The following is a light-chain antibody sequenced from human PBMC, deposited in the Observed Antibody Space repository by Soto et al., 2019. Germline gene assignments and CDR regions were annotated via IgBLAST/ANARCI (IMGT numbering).Light chain of an antibody. J-gene: IGLJ1*01. V-gene: IGLV2-23*02. Sequence: QSALTQPASVSGSPGQSITISCTGTSSVIGNYKLVSWFQQHPGKAPRLIIFAVTERPAGISVRFSGSKSGNTASLTISGLQADDEADYYCSSYAGSSSHVFGTVTKVTVL. CDR2: AVT. CDR1: SSVIGNYKL. CDR3: SSYAGSSSHV.